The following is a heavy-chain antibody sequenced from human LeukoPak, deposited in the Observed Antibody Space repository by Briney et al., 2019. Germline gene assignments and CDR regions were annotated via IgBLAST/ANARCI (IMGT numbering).Heavy chain of an antibody. D-gene: IGHD6-6*01. CDR1: GGSISSGGYY. Sequence: ASETLSLTCTVSGGSISSGGYYWSWIRQHPGKGLEWIAYIHYSGTTNYNPSHKSRVAISMDMSKNQFSLKLISVTAADTAVYYCARGQLVRAGWFDPWGQGTLVTVSS. J-gene: IGHJ5*02. CDR2: IHYSGTT. CDR3: ARGQLVRAGWFDP. V-gene: IGHV4-61*08.